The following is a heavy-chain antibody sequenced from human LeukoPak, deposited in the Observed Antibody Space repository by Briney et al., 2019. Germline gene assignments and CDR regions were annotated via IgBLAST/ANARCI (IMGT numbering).Heavy chain of an antibody. D-gene: IGHD1-20*01. CDR1: GGSFSGYY. J-gene: IGHJ6*03. Sequence: SETLSLTCAVYGGSFSGYYWSSFRQPPGKGLGWIGEINHSGSTNYNPSLRSRVTISVDTSKNQFSLKLSSVTAADTAVYYCASGIRRWLTGTPVYYMDVWGKGTTVTVSS. CDR3: ASGIRRWLTGTPVYYMDV. CDR2: INHSGST. V-gene: IGHV4-34*01.